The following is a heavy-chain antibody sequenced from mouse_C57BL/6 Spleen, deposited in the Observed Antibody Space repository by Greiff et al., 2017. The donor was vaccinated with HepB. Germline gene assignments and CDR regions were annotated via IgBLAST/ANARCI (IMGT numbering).Heavy chain of an antibody. CDR2: INPNNGGT. CDR3: ASSQLGHYFDY. Sequence: EVQLQQSGPELVKPGASVKISCKASGYTFTDYYMNWVKQSHGKSLEWIGDINPNNGGTSYNQKFKGKATLTVDKSSSTAYMELRSLTSEDSAVYYCASSQLGHYFDYWGQGTTLTVSS. D-gene: IGHD4-1*02. V-gene: IGHV1-26*01. CDR1: GYTFTDYY. J-gene: IGHJ2*01.